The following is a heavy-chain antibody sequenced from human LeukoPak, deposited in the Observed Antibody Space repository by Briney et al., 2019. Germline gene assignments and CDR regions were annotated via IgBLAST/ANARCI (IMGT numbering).Heavy chain of an antibody. Sequence: GGSLRLSCAASGLTFSRYGMHWVRQAPGKGLEWVAVVSSDGSNKYYADSVKGRFTISRDNSKNTLYLQMSSLRAEDTAVYYCARDVGSGADCSGGSCHPLLDYWGQGTLVTVSS. CDR1: GLTFSRYG. J-gene: IGHJ4*02. V-gene: IGHV3-30*03. CDR2: VSSDGSNK. CDR3: ARDVGSGADCSGGSCHPLLDY. D-gene: IGHD2-15*01.